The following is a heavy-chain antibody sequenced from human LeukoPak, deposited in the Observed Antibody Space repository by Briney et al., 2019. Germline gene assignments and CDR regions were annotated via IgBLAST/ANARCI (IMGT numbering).Heavy chain of an antibody. CDR2: INHSGST. CDR3: ARVSYDRGYYYYYYMDV. V-gene: IGHV4-34*01. J-gene: IGHJ6*03. D-gene: IGHD3-22*01. Sequence: PSETLSLTCTVSGGSISGYYWSWIRQPPGKGLEWIGEINHSGSTNYNPSLKSRVTISVDTSKNQFSLKLSSVTAADTAVYYCARVSYDRGYYYYYYMDVWGKGTTVTVSS. CDR1: GGSISGYY.